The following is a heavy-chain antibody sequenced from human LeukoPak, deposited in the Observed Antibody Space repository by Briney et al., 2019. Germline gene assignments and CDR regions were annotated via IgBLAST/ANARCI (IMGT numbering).Heavy chain of an antibody. V-gene: IGHV3-23*01. Sequence: PGGSLRLSCSASGFTFTTYGMNWVRQAPGKGLEWVSGIGGSGTRTYYADSVKGRFTISRDNAKNSLYLQMNSLRAEDTAVYYCARVFIGDYGDYQFDYWGQGTLVTVSS. CDR3: ARVFIGDYGDYQFDY. CDR1: GFTFTTYG. CDR2: IGGSGTRT. J-gene: IGHJ4*02. D-gene: IGHD4-17*01.